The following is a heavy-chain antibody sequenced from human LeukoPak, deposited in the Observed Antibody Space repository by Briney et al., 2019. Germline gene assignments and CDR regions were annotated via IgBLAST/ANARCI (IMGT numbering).Heavy chain of an antibody. CDR1: GFTFTSYS. CDR3: AKGGKWDVTPFDY. V-gene: IGHV3-23*01. D-gene: IGHD1-26*01. Sequence: KPGGSLRLSCADSGFTFTSYSMNWVRQAPGKGLEWVSTISGGGGSTYYADSVKGRFTISRDNSKNTLYLQVNSLRAEDTAVYYCAKGGKWDVTPFDYRGQGTLVTVSS. CDR2: ISGGGGST. J-gene: IGHJ4*02.